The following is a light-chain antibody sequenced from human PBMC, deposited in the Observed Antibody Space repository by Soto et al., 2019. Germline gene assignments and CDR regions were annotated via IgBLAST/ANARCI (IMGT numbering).Light chain of an antibody. V-gene: IGKV1-39*01. CDR1: ESISRH. Sequence: DIQMTQSPSSLCASVGDRVTITCRASESISRHLNWYQQKTGKATNLLIYAAYTLQNGVPSRISGSDSGTDFTLTISNLQTEEFETYYGKPSYSTLSISFGQGSRLE. J-gene: IGKJ5*01. CDR2: AAY. CDR3: KPSYSTLSIS.